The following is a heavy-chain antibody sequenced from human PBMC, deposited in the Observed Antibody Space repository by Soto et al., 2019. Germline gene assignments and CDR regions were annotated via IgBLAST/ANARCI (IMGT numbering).Heavy chain of an antibody. Sequence: PSETLSLTCTVSGGSVSSGSYYWGWIRQPPGKGLEWIGSIYYSGNTYYNPSLKSRVTISIDTSKNQFSLKLSSVTAADTAMYYCARLEGLATISYYFDYWGQGALVTVSS. CDR1: GGSVSSGSYY. D-gene: IGHD3-9*01. J-gene: IGHJ4*02. CDR3: ARLEGLATISYYFDY. V-gene: IGHV4-39*01. CDR2: IYYSGNT.